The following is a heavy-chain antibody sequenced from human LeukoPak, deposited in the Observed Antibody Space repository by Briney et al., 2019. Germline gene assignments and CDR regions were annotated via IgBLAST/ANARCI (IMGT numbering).Heavy chain of an antibody. CDR3: ASLTLEMATTERSWYWFDP. J-gene: IGHJ5*02. CDR2: IYHSGST. V-gene: IGHV4-39*07. Sequence: KPSQTLSLTCTVSGGSISGGSYYWGWIRQPPGKGLEWIGSIYHSGSTYYNPSLKSRVTISVDTSKNQFSLKLSSVTAADTAVYYCASLTLEMATTERSWYWFDPWGQGTLVTVSS. D-gene: IGHD5-24*01. CDR1: GGSISGGSYY.